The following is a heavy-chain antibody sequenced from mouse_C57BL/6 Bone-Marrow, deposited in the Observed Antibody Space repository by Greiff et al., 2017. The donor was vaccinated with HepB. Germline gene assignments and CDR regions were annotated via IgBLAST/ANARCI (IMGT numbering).Heavy chain of an antibody. CDR2: IDPENGDT. CDR3: TPYYGSSYGFAY. D-gene: IGHD1-1*01. J-gene: IGHJ3*01. V-gene: IGHV14-4*01. Sequence: EVQLQQSVAELVRPGASVKLSCTASGFNIKDDYMHWVKQRPEQGLEWIGWIDPENGDTEYASKFQGKATITADTSSNTAYLQLSSLTSEDTAVYYCTPYYGSSYGFAYWGQGTLVTVSA. CDR1: GFNIKDDY.